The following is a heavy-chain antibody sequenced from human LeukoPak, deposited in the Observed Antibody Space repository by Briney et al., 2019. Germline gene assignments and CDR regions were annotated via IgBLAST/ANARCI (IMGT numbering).Heavy chain of an antibody. Sequence: YPSQTLSLTCAVSGGPISSDGYPWSWIRQPPGKGLEWIGYIYQSGTTYYNPSLKSRVTFSVDRSKQQVSLRPRPKPAWNTAVYKCARINGESRFDYWGQGTLVTVSS. CDR3: ARINGESRFDY. J-gene: IGHJ4*02. D-gene: IGHD3-10*01. CDR1: GGPISSDGYP. CDR2: IYQSGTT. V-gene: IGHV4-30-2*01.